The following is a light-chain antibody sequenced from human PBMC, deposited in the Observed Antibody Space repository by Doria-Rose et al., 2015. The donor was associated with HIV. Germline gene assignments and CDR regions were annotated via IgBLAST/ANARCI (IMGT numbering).Light chain of an antibody. CDR3: AAWDDSRDGYV. J-gene: IGLJ1*01. V-gene: IGLV1-44*01. CDR1: SSNLGSNA. CDR2: NNN. Sequence: QSVVTQPPSASGTPGQRVTISCSGSSSNLGSNAVNWYQQLPGTAPKLLIYNNNQRPSGVPDRFSASKAGTSASLAISGLRSDDEADYYCAAWDDSRDGYVFGTGTTVTVL.